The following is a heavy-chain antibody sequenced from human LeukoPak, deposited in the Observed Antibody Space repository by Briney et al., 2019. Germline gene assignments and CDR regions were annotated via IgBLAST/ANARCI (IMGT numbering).Heavy chain of an antibody. V-gene: IGHV4-59*01. Sequence: SETLSLTCTVSGGSISSYYWSWIRQPPGKGLEWIGYIYYSGSTNYNPSLKSRVTISVDTSKNQFSLKLSSVTAADTAVYYCARRVEGYCSGGSCYYYSYYIDVWGKGTTVTLSS. CDR1: GGSISSYY. D-gene: IGHD2-15*01. J-gene: IGHJ6*03. CDR3: ARRVEGYCSGGSCYYYSYYIDV. CDR2: IYYSGST.